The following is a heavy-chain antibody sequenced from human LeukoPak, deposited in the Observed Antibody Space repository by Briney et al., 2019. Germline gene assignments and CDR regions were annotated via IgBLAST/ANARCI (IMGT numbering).Heavy chain of an antibody. D-gene: IGHD4-11*01. V-gene: IGHV1-2*02. Sequence: ASVKVSCKASGYTFTGYYMHWVRQAPGQGLEWMGWINPNIGGTNCAQKFQGRVTMTRDMSINIVYMELSRLTSDDTAVYFCARDNSLDYWGLGTLVTVSS. CDR1: GYTFTGYY. CDR3: ARDNSLDY. J-gene: IGHJ4*02. CDR2: INPNIGGT.